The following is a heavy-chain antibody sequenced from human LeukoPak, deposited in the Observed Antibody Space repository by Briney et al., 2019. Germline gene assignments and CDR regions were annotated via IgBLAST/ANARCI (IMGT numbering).Heavy chain of an antibody. CDR1: GFTFSSYA. D-gene: IGHD4-23*01. Sequence: GGSLRLSCAASGFTFSSYAMHWVRQAPGKGLEYVSAISSNGGSTYYANSVKGRFTISRDNSKNTLYLQMGSLRAEDMAVYYCARTTVDYWPYYYYYGMDVRGQGTTVTVSS. V-gene: IGHV3-64*01. CDR2: ISSNGGST. CDR3: ARTTVDYWPYYYYYGMDV. J-gene: IGHJ6*02.